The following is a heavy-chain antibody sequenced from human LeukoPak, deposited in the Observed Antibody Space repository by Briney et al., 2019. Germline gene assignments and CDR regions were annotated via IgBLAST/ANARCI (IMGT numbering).Heavy chain of an antibody. CDR2: INPNNGGT. Sequence: ASVKVSCKASGYTFTGYYMHWVRQAPGQGLEWMGWINPNNGGTNYAQKFQGRVTMTRDTSITTAYMELSRLRSDDTAVYYCASPSIADTYYYYGMDVWGQGTTVTVSS. V-gene: IGHV1-2*02. CDR3: ASPSIADTYYYYGMDV. D-gene: IGHD6-6*01. CDR1: GYTFTGYY. J-gene: IGHJ6*02.